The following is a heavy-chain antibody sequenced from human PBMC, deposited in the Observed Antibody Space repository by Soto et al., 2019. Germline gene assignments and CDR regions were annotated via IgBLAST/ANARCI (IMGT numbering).Heavy chain of an antibody. CDR2: IYYSGST. Sequence: QVQLQESGPGLVKPSETLSLTCTVSGGSISSFYWSWIRQPPGKGLEWIGYIYYSGSTNYNPSLKSRVTISVDTSKSQFSLKLSSVPAADTAVYYCARRYGGTRDYWGQGTLVTVSS. J-gene: IGHJ4*02. CDR3: ARRYGGTRDY. V-gene: IGHV4-59*08. CDR1: GGSISSFY. D-gene: IGHD4-17*01.